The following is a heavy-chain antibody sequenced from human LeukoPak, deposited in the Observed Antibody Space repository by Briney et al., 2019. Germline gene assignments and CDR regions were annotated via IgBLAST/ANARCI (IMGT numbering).Heavy chain of an antibody. CDR3: ARDGGYGGSRAFDI. Sequence: ASVKVSCKASGCTFTSYDINWVRQATGQGLEWMGWMNPNSGNTGYAQKFQGRVTMTRNTSISTAYVELSSLRSEDTAVYYCARDGGYGGSRAFDIWGQGTMVTVSS. CDR2: MNPNSGNT. CDR1: GCTFTSYD. D-gene: IGHD1-26*01. V-gene: IGHV1-8*01. J-gene: IGHJ3*02.